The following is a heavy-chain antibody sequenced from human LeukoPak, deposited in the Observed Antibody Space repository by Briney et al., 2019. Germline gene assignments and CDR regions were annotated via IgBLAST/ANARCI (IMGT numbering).Heavy chain of an antibody. D-gene: IGHD6-13*01. Sequence: GGSLRLSCAASGFTFSNYWMSWVRQAPGKGLQWVAVIWHDGIQKYYLDSVKGRFTISRDTSKNMLYMQMNSLRAEDTAVYYCVAAVAEGWFDPWGQGTLVTVSS. CDR2: IWHDGIQK. J-gene: IGHJ5*02. CDR1: GFTFSNYW. V-gene: IGHV3-33*08. CDR3: VAAVAEGWFDP.